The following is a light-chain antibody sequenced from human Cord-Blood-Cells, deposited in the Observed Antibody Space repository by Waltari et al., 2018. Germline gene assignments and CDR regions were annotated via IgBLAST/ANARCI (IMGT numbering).Light chain of an antibody. Sequence: LPITPSPFPLSAFVGDRVPLTCRASQGISSWLAWYQQKTGKAPKLLIYAAFRLQSGVPSRCSGSGSGKDFTLTISSLQPEDFATYYWQQANSFPITFGRGTRLEIK. CDR3: QQANSFPIT. V-gene: IGKV1-12*01. CDR2: AAF. J-gene: IGKJ5*01. CDR1: QGISSW.